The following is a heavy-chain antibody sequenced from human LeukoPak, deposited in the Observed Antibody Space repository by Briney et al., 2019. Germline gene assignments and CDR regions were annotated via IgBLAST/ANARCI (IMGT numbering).Heavy chain of an antibody. J-gene: IGHJ4*02. D-gene: IGHD5-18*01. V-gene: IGHV1-3*01. CDR3: ARGYITMGYYDY. Sequence: ASVKVSCKASGYTFTSYGISWVRQAPGQRLEWMGWINAGNGNTKYSQKFQGRVTITRDTSASTAYMELSSLRSEDTAVYYCARGYITMGYYDYWGQGTLVTVSS. CDR1: GYTFTSYG. CDR2: INAGNGNT.